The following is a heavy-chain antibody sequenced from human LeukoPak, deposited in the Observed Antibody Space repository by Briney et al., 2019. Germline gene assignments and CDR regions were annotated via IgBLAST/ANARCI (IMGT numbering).Heavy chain of an antibody. V-gene: IGHV3-30*02. CDR3: ARANSSGYYHLYAFDL. CDR2: IRYDGSNK. Sequence: QSGGSLRLSCAASGFTFSSYAMSWVRQAPGKGLEWVAFIRYDGSNKYYADSVKGRFTISRDNAKDSLTLQMNNLRAEDTAVYHCARANSSGYYHLYAFDLWGQGTMVTVSS. J-gene: IGHJ3*01. CDR1: GFTFSSYA. D-gene: IGHD3-22*01.